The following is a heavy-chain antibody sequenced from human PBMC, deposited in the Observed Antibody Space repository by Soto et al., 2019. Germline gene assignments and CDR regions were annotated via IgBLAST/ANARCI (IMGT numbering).Heavy chain of an antibody. CDR2: ISSDGQTK. CDR3: AKEIAVAGDLDY. J-gene: IGHJ4*01. V-gene: IGHV3-30*18. Sequence: GGSLRLSCVASGFSFSTFGIHWVRQAPGKGLEWVGVISSDGQTKYYADSVKGRFTISRYNSKNTLYLQMDSLRPEDTAVYYCAKEIAVAGDLDYWGHGTLVTVSS. D-gene: IGHD6-19*01. CDR1: GFSFSTFG.